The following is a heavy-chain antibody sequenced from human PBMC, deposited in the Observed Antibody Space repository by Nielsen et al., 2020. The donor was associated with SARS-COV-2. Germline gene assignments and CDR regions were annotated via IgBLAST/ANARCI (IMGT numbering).Heavy chain of an antibody. V-gene: IGHV3-48*02. Sequence: GESLKISCAASGFTFSSYCMNWVRQAPGKGLEWVSYISSSSSTIYYADSVKGRFTISRDNAKNSLYLQMNSLRDEDTAVYYCAGGWYKLGYWGQGTLVTVSS. D-gene: IGHD6-13*01. CDR1: GFTFSSYC. J-gene: IGHJ4*02. CDR3: AGGWYKLGY. CDR2: ISSSSSTI.